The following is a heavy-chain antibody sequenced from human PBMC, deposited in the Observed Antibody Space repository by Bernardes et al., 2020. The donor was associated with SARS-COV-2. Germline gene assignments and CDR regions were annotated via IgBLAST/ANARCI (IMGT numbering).Heavy chain of an antibody. D-gene: IGHD1-26*01. CDR3: ARALSVGYDY. V-gene: IGHV3-66*02. Sequence: GGSLRLSCAASGFTVSSIYMSWVRQAPGKGLECVSFFYSGDSTYYADSVKGRFTISRDNSKNTLYLQMNSLRAEDTAMYFCARALSVGYDYWGKGTLVTVSS. CDR2: FYSGDST. CDR1: GFTVSSIY. J-gene: IGHJ4*02.